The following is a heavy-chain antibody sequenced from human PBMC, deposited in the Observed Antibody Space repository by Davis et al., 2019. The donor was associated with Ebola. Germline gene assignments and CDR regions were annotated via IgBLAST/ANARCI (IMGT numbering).Heavy chain of an antibody. V-gene: IGHV3-23*01. CDR3: AKGGSGWPSDYSYGMGV. Sequence: GESLKISCAASGFTFSSYAMTWARQVPGKGLEWVSAVTSSGGGTYYADSVRGRFTISRDNSKNTLFLQMNSLTVEDTAVYYCAKGGSGWPSDYSYGMGVWGKGTTVTVSS. D-gene: IGHD6-19*01. CDR1: GFTFSSYA. CDR2: VTSSGGGT. J-gene: IGHJ6*04.